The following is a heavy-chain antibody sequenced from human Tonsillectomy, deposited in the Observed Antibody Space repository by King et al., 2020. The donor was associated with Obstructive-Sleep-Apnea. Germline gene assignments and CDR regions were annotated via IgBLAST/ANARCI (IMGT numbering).Heavy chain of an antibody. J-gene: IGHJ6*02. CDR3: ARDDRLVVRDYANHYGMDV. CDR1: GGSIRSGGYY. V-gene: IGHV4-31*03. CDR2: IYYSGST. Sequence: QLQESGPGLVKPSQTLSLTCTVSGGSIRSGGYYWSWIRQHPGKGLEWIGYIYYSGSTYYNPSLKSRVTISIDTSKNQFSLKLSSVTAADTAVYYCARDDRLVVRDYANHYGMDVWGQGTTVTVSS. D-gene: IGHD2-15*01.